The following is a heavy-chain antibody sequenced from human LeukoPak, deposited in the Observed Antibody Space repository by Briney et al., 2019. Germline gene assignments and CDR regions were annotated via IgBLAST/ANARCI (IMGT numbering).Heavy chain of an antibody. CDR3: ARQGVSGILDVDY. V-gene: IGHV4-39*01. CDR2: FYSSGST. Sequence: PSETLSLTCTVSGGSISSGDYYWGWIRQPPGKGLEWIGTFYSSGSTYYNSSLKSRVTISVDTSKNQFSLKLSSVTAADTAVYYCARQGVSGILDVDYWGQGTLVTVSS. D-gene: IGHD2-15*01. J-gene: IGHJ4*02. CDR1: GGSISSGDYY.